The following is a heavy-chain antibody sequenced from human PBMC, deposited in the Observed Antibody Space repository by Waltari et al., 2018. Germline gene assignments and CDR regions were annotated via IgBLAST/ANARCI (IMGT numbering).Heavy chain of an antibody. CDR1: GFTFSCNW. CDR3: VRHGFWNFDF. Sequence: EVQLVESGGGLVQPGGSLRLSCRGSGFTFSCNWMAWVRQAPGNGVEWVANIKEDGSKKNYVESLWGRFTISRDNAKNSLYLQMNSLRAEDTALYYCVRHGFWNFDFWGQGTLVTVSS. V-gene: IGHV3-7*04. D-gene: IGHD3-3*01. J-gene: IGHJ4*02. CDR2: IKEDGSKK.